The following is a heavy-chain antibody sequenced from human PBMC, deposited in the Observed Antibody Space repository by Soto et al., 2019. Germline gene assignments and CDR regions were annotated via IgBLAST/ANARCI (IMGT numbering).Heavy chain of an antibody. V-gene: IGHV3-23*01. J-gene: IGHJ5*02. D-gene: IGHD1-26*01. CDR2: VSGNGGNT. CDR1: GFSFSSYT. CDR3: ARDRMGASGWFDP. Sequence: PXGSLILSCLASGFSFSSYTMNWVRQAPGKGLEWVSGVSGNGGNTYYADSVKGRFSISRDNSKNTLYLQLNSLRAEDTAIYYCARDRMGASGWFDPWGQGTPVTVSS.